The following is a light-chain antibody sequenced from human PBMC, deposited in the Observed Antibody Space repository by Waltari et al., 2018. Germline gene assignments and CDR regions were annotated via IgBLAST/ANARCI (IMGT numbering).Light chain of an antibody. CDR2: AAS. CDR3: QQLNSYPIT. CDR1: HGIIAK. J-gene: IGKJ5*01. Sequence: TRRASHGIIAKLARYQQKPGNAPKLLISAASTLQRGVPLRFSGSGSGTEFTLTITSLQPEDFATYNCQQLNSYPITFGKGTRLEIK. V-gene: IGKV1-9*01.